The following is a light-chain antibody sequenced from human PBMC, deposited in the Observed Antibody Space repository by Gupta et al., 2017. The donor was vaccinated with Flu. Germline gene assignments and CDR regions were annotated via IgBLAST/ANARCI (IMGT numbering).Light chain of an antibody. V-gene: IGLV2-14*04. CDR1: SSDVGGYNY. CDR3: SSYRSGTTLVV. CDR2: NVS. Sequence: ITISCTGTSSDVGGYNYVSWYQQHPGTAPKLMIYNVSNRPSGVSNRFSGSKSGNTASLTISGLQAEDEADYYCSSYRSGTTLVVFGGGTKLTVL. J-gene: IGLJ2*01.